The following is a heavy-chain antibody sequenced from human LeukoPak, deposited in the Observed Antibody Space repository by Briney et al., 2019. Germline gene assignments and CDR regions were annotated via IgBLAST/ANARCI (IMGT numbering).Heavy chain of an antibody. V-gene: IGHV3-7*03. CDR2: INQDESET. CDR3: ARVRSPPEDNSNYRPVDQ. D-gene: IGHD1-1*01. Sequence: GGSLRLSCIDSGFSFSNYWMTWVRQAPGKGLEWMANINQDESETNYVDSVKGRFIISRDNAKNSVFLRMNSLRAEDTAMYYCARVRSPPEDNSNYRPVDQWGQGILVTVSS. CDR1: GFSFSNYW. J-gene: IGHJ4*02.